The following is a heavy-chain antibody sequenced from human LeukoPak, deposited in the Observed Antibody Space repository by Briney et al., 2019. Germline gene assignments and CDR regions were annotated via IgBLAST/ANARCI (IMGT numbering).Heavy chain of an antibody. V-gene: IGHV4-39*07. J-gene: IGHJ4*02. CDR2: IYYSGST. Sequence: SETLSLTCAVSGGSISSSSYYWGWIRQPPGKGLEWIGSIYYSGSTYYNPSLKSRVTISVDTSKNQFSLKLSSVTAADTAVYYCARAVIRDGYNYNYWGQGTLVTVSS. CDR3: ARAVIRDGYNYNY. CDR1: GGSISSSSYY. D-gene: IGHD5-24*01.